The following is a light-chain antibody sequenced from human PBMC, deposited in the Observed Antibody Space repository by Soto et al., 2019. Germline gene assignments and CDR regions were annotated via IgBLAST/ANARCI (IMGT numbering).Light chain of an antibody. V-gene: IGLV2-14*01. CDR1: SIDLAIYNY. J-gene: IGLJ1*01. Sequence: QAALTQRASVSGAPGRSITISCTGTSIDLAIYNYVSWYQQQPGKAPKLMIYQVTNRPSGVSNRFSGSRSGNTASLTISGLQAEDEADYYCSSYTDSSNYVFGTGTKVTV. CDR3: SSYTDSSNYV. CDR2: QVT.